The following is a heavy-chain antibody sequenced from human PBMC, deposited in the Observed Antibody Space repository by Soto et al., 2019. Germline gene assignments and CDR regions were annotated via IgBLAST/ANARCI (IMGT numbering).Heavy chain of an antibody. V-gene: IGHV4-4*02. Sequence: SETLSLTCAVSGGSISSSNWWSWVRQPPGKGLEWIGEIYHSGSTNHNPSLKSRVTISVEKSKNQFSLKLSSVTAADTAVYYCARDGESSSPQNYYYYYGMDVWGQGTTVTVSS. D-gene: IGHD6-6*01. CDR1: GGSISSSNW. CDR3: ARDGESSSPQNYYYYYGMDV. J-gene: IGHJ6*02. CDR2: IYHSGST.